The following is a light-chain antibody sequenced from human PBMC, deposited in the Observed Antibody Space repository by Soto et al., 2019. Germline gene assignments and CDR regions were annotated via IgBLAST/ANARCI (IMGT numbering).Light chain of an antibody. J-gene: IGKJ3*01. V-gene: IGKV3-20*01. CDR2: GAS. CDR1: QSVSSND. CDR3: QQYSSSPPEFT. Sequence: EIVLTQSPGTLSLSPGDRATLSCRASQSVSSNDLAWYQQRPGQAPRLLIFGASYRATGIPDRFSGSGSGTDFTLTISRLEPEDFAVYYCQQYSSSPPEFTFGPGTKVDIK.